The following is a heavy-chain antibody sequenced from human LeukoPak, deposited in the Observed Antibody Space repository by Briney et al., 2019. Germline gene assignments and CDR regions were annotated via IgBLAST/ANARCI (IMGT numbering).Heavy chain of an antibody. V-gene: IGHV3-49*04. Sequence: GGSLRLSCTASGFTFGDYAMSWVRQAPGKGLEWVGFIRSKAYGGTTEYAASVKGRFTISRDDSKSIAYLQMNSLKTEDTAVYYCTRDGMTTVVNYYYYYMDVWGKGTTVTVSS. CDR1: GFTFGDYA. D-gene: IGHD4-23*01. J-gene: IGHJ6*03. CDR3: TRDGMTTVVNYYYYYMDV. CDR2: IRSKAYGGTT.